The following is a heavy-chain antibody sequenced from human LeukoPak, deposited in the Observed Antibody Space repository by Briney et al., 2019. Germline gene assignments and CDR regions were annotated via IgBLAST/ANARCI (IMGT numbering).Heavy chain of an antibody. CDR1: GFTFSSYG. D-gene: IGHD1-26*01. CDR3: ARDQRHREWELLHSGDAFDI. Sequence: GGSLRLSCAASGFTFSSYGMHWVRQAPGKGLEWVSYISSSGSTLYYADSVKGRFTISRDNAKNSLYLQMNSLRADDTAVYYCARDQRHREWELLHSGDAFDIWGQGTMVTVSS. V-gene: IGHV3-48*04. CDR2: ISSSGSTL. J-gene: IGHJ3*02.